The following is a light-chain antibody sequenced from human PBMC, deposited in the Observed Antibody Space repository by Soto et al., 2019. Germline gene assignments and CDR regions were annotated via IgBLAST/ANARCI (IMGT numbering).Light chain of an antibody. Sequence: EIVMTQSPATLSVSPGDRVTLSCRASQRVTNDFAWYQQKPGQPPRLLIYGASTTDTGIPSRFSGSGSGTDFTLTISSLQSEDFAFYYCQHYNSWPLTFGGGTKVEIK. J-gene: IGKJ4*01. CDR3: QHYNSWPLT. CDR2: GAS. V-gene: IGKV3-15*01. CDR1: QRVTND.